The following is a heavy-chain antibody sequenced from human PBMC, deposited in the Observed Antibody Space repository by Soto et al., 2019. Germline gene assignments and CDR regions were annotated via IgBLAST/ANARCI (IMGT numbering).Heavy chain of an antibody. D-gene: IGHD2-2*01. V-gene: IGHV4-30-4*01. CDR2: IYYSGST. CDR1: GGSISSGDYY. J-gene: IGHJ6*02. CDR3: ARRTGLTSYYYYGMDV. Sequence: TLSLTCTVSGGSISSGDYYWSWIRQPPGKGLEWIGYIYYSGSTYYNPSLKSRVTISVDTSKNQFSLKLSSVTAADTAVYYCARRTGLTSYYYYGMDVWGQGTTVTVSS.